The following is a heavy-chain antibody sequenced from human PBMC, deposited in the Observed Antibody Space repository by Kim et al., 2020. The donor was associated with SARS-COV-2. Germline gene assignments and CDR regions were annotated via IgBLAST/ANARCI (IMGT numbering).Heavy chain of an antibody. Sequence: ASVKVSCKASGYTFTSYAMHWVRQAPGQRLEWMGWINAGNGNTKYSQKFQGRVTITRDTSASTAYMELSSLRSEDTAVYYCARDSSYDILTGYYLQNFDYWGQGTLVTVSP. CDR3: ARDSSYDILTGYYLQNFDY. J-gene: IGHJ4*02. V-gene: IGHV1-3*01. CDR1: GYTFTSYA. D-gene: IGHD3-9*01. CDR2: INAGNGNT.